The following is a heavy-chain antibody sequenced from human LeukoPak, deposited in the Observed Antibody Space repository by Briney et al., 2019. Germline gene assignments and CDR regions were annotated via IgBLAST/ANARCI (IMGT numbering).Heavy chain of an antibody. V-gene: IGHV4-34*01. D-gene: IGHD4-11*01. Sequence: SETLSLTCAVSGGSFNGYYWSWIRQPPGKGLEWIGEINHSGSTNYNPSLNSRVTISVDTSKNQFSLKRSAVTAADTAVYYCAYMSYGMDVWGQGTTVTVSS. CDR2: INHSGST. J-gene: IGHJ6*02. CDR3: AYMSYGMDV. CDR1: GGSFNGYY.